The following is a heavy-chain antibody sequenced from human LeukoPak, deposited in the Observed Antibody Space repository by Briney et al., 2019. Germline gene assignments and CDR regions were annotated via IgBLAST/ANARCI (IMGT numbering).Heavy chain of an antibody. CDR2: INHSGST. J-gene: IGHJ4*02. D-gene: IGHD6-19*01. V-gene: IGHV4-34*01. CDR1: GGSFSGYY. CDR3: ARLLGGWYMY. Sequence: PSETLSLTRAVYGGSFSGYYWSWIRQPPGKGLEWIGEINHSGSTNYNPSLKSRVTISVDTSKNQFSLKLSSVTAADTAVYYCARLLGGWYMYWGQGTLITVSS.